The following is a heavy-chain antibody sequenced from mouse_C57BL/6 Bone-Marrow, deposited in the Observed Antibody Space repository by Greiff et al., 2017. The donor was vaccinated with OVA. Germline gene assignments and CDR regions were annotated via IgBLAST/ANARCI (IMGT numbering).Heavy chain of an antibody. CDR3: AVYDRGAMDY. CDR2: INPGSGGT. D-gene: IGHD2-3*01. CDR1: GYAFTNYL. V-gene: IGHV1-54*01. J-gene: IGHJ4*01. Sequence: QVQLKQSGAELVRPGTSVKVSCKASGYAFTNYLIEWVKQRPGQGLEWIGVINPGSGGTNYNEKFKGKATLTADKSSSTAYMQLSSLTSEDSAVYFCAVYDRGAMDYWGQGTSVTVSS.